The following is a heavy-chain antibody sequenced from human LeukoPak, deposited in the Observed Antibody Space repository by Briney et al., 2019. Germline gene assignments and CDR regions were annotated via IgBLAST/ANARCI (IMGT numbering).Heavy chain of an antibody. CDR2: ISWNSGSI. J-gene: IGHJ3*02. D-gene: IGHD4-11*01. Sequence: GRSLRLSCAASGFTFDDYAMHWVRQAPGKGLEWVSGISWNSGSIGYADSVKGRFTISRDNSKNMLYLQMNSLRAEDTAVYYCAKDRTIVTTPSDAFDIWGQGTMVTVSS. CDR1: GFTFDDYA. V-gene: IGHV3-9*01. CDR3: AKDRTIVTTPSDAFDI.